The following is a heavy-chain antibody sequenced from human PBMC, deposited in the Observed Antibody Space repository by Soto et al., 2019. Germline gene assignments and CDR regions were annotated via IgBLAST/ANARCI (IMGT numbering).Heavy chain of an antibody. CDR1: GGSISSSSYY. V-gene: IGHV4-39*01. CDR2: IYYSGST. D-gene: IGHD1-26*01. J-gene: IGHJ4*02. Sequence: QLQLQESGPGLVKPSETLSLTCTVSGGSISSSSYYWGWIRQPPGKGLEWIGRIYYSGSTYYNPSLKSRVTISVDTTKNQFSLMLRSVTAADTAVYYCARHPEYYDYWGQGTLVTVSS. CDR3: ARHPEYYDY.